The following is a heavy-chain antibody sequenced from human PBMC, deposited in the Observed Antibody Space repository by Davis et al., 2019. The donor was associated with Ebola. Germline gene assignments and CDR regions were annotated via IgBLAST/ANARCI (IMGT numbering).Heavy chain of an antibody. V-gene: IGHV4-39*01. CDR2: VSYSGST. CDR3: AGAGYSSTWDPGAFEI. J-gene: IGHJ3*02. D-gene: IGHD6-13*01. CDR1: GVSISSRNSY. Sequence: MPSETLSLTCTVSGVSISSRNSYCCWIRQPPGKGLEWLESVSYSGSTYYNPSLKSRVTISVDTSKNQISLKLRSVTAADRSVFYCAGAGYSSTWDPGAFEIWGQGTLVPVSS.